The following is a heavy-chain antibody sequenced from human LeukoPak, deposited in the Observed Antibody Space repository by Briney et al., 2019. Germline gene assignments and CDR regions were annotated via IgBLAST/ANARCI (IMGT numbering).Heavy chain of an antibody. CDR1: GFTFSSYA. V-gene: IGHV3-30-3*01. Sequence: GGSLRLSCAASGFTFSSYAMHWVRQAPGKGLEWVAVISYDGSNKYYADSVKGRFTISRDNSKNTLYLQMNSLRAEDTAVYYCARDRAAAGRFYYWGQGTLVTVSS. D-gene: IGHD6-13*01. J-gene: IGHJ4*02. CDR3: ARDRAAAGRFYY. CDR2: ISYDGSNK.